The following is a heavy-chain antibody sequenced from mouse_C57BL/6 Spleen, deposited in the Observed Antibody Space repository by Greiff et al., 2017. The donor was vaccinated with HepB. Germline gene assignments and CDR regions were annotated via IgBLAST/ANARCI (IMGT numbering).Heavy chain of an antibody. CDR3: AIGIITTVAPYAMDY. Sequence: DVKLVESGGGLVKPGGSLKLSCAASGFTFSDYGMHWVRQAPEKGLEWVAYISSGSSTIYYADTVKGRFTISRDNAKNTLFLQMTSLRSEDTAMFYCAIGIITTVAPYAMDYWGQGTSVTVSS. CDR2: ISSGSSTI. D-gene: IGHD1-1*01. CDR1: GFTFSDYG. V-gene: IGHV5-17*01. J-gene: IGHJ4*01.